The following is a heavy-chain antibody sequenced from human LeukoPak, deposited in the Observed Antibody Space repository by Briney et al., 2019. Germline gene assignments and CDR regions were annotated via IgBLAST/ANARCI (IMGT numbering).Heavy chain of an antibody. CDR2: IYTSGST. CDR3: ARDGINYYDSSGSDY. CDR1: GGSISSYY. V-gene: IGHV4-4*07. Sequence: PSETLSLTCTVSGGSISSYYWSWIRQPAGKGLEWIGRIYTSGSTNYDPSLKSRVTMSVDTSKNQFSLKLSSVTAADTAVYYCARDGINYYDSSGSDYWGQGTLVTVSS. J-gene: IGHJ4*02. D-gene: IGHD3-22*01.